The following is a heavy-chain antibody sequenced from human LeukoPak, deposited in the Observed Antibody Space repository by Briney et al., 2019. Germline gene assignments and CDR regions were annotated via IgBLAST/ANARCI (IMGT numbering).Heavy chain of an antibody. V-gene: IGHV4-4*07. CDR1: RGSISSYH. CDR2: IYARGST. Sequence: SETPSLTCTVSRGSISSYHWSWIRQPAGKGLEWIGRIYARGSTNYNPSLKSRVTMSVDTSKNQFSLRLSSVTAADTAVYYCARDPGTPWFGELPKTGIYYFDYWGQGTLVTVSS. CDR3: ARDPGTPWFGELPKTGIYYFDY. D-gene: IGHD3-10*01. J-gene: IGHJ4*02.